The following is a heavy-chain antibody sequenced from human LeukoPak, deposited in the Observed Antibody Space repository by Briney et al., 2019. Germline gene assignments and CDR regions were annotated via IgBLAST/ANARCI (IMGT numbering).Heavy chain of an antibody. Sequence: GGSLRLSCAASGFTFNSYAMHWVRQAPGKGLEWVAVISYDGSNKYYADSVKGRFTISRDNSKNTLYLQMNSLRAEDTAVYYCARGSLYCSSTSCFSYYFDYWGQGTLVTVSS. CDR2: ISYDGSNK. D-gene: IGHD2-2*01. CDR1: GFTFNSYA. V-gene: IGHV3-30-3*01. CDR3: ARGSLYCSSTSCFSYYFDY. J-gene: IGHJ4*02.